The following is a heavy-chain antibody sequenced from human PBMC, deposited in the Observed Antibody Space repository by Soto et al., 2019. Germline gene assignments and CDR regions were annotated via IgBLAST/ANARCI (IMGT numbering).Heavy chain of an antibody. V-gene: IGHV3-7*01. J-gene: IGHJ4*02. CDR1: GFTFSSYW. Sequence: GGSLRLSCAASGFTFSSYWMSWVRQAPGKGLEWVANIKQEGSEKYYVESVKGRFTISRDNAKNSLYLQMNSLRAEDTAVYYCARDYYDSSGYLDSWGQGTLVTVSS. CDR3: ARDYYDSSGYLDS. D-gene: IGHD3-22*01. CDR2: IKQEGSEK.